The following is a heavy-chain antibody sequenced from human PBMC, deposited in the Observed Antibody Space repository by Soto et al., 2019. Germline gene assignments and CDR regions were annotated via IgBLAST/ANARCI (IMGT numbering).Heavy chain of an antibody. J-gene: IGHJ4*02. CDR1: GGSISSGGYY. CDR3: ARGLYTIETPPDAY. Sequence: QVQLQESGPGLVKPSQTLSLTCTVSGGSISSGGYYWSWIRQHPGKGLEWIGCIYYSGSTYYNPSLKSRSTISVDTSKNRFSPKLNSVTAADTAVDYCARGLYTIETPPDAYWGQGTLVTVSS. V-gene: IGHV4-31*03. CDR2: IYYSGST. D-gene: IGHD3-3*01.